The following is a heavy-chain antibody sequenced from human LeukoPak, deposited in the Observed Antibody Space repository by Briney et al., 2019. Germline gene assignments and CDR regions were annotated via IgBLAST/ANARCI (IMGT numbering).Heavy chain of an antibody. J-gene: IGHJ4*02. CDR3: AKLRSEDGYNYPY. CDR1: GFTFDDYA. Sequence: GGSLRLSCAASGFTFDDYAMHWVRQAPGKGLEWVSAISGSGGSTYYADSVKGRFTISRDNSKNTLYLQMNSLRAEDTAVYYCAKLRSEDGYNYPYWGQGTLVTVSS. D-gene: IGHD5-24*01. CDR2: ISGSGGST. V-gene: IGHV3-23*01.